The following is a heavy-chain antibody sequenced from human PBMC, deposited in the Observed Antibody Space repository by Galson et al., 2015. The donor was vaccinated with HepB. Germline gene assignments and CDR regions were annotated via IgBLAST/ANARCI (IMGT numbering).Heavy chain of an antibody. J-gene: IGHJ4*02. CDR3: TTGTVQLERRGRIRDDY. Sequence: SLRLSCAASGFTFSNAWMSWVRQAPGKGLEWVGRIKSKTDGGTTDYAAPVKGRFTISRDDSKNTLYLQMNSLKTEDTAVYYCTTGTVQLERRGRIRDDYWGQGTLVTVSS. CDR1: GFTFSNAW. D-gene: IGHD1-1*01. CDR2: IKSKTDGGTT. V-gene: IGHV3-15*01.